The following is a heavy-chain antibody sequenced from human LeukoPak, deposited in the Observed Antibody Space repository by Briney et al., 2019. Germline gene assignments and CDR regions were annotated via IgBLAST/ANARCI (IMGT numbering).Heavy chain of an antibody. V-gene: IGHV1-18*01. CDR1: GYIFTSYG. CDR3: AVEMATEWAFDI. J-gene: IGHJ3*02. CDR2: ISAYNGNT. Sequence: ASVKVSCKASGYIFTSYGVAWVRQAPGQGLEWMGWISAYNGNTNYAQKLQGRVTMTTDTSTSTAYMELRSLRSDDTAVYYCAVEMATEWAFDIWGQGTMVTVSS. D-gene: IGHD5-24*01.